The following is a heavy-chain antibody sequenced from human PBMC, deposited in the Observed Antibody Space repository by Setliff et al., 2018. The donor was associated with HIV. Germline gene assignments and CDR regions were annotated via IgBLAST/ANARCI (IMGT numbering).Heavy chain of an antibody. CDR2: ISIGSGLT. CDR1: GFTFSRST. J-gene: IGHJ5*02. D-gene: IGHD1-20*01. Sequence: ASVKVSCKTSGFTFSRSTIQWVRQARGQPLEWVGWISIGSGLTKYEQKFHGRVTFTRDMSTSTAYMEVSSLRSDDTAVYYCAAEINTDNNCCWFHPWGQGTLVTVSS. CDR3: AAEINTDNNCCWFHP. V-gene: IGHV1-58*02.